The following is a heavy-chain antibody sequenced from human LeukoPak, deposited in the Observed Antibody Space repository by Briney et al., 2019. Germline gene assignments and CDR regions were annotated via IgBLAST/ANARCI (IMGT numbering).Heavy chain of an antibody. D-gene: IGHD3-22*01. CDR3: AKRYYDSSGNDY. CDR2: ISYDGSNK. J-gene: IGHJ4*02. CDR1: GFTFSSYG. V-gene: IGHV3-30*18. Sequence: QPGRSLRLSCAASGFTFSSYGMHWVRQAPGMGLEWVAVISYDGSNKYYADSVKGRFTISRDNSKNTLYLQMNSLRAEDAAVYYCAKRYYDSSGNDYWGQGTLVTVSS.